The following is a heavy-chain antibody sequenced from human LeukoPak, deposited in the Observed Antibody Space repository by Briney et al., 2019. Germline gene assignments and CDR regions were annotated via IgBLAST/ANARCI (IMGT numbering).Heavy chain of an antibody. D-gene: IGHD4-23*01. V-gene: IGHV4-30-2*01. Sequence: LRLSCAASGFTFSSYAMSWIRQPPGKGLEWIGYIYHSGSTYYNPSLKSRVTISVDRSKNQFSLKLSSVTAADTAVYYCARAMFAATVVGWFDPWGQGTLVTVSS. CDR3: ARAMFAATVVGWFDP. CDR1: GFTFSSYA. J-gene: IGHJ5*02. CDR2: IYHSGST.